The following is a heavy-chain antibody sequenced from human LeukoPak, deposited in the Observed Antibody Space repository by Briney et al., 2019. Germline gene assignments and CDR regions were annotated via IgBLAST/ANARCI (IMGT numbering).Heavy chain of an antibody. V-gene: IGHV3-30*18. D-gene: IGHD2-2*01. CDR1: AFTSRSYG. Sequence: GGSLRLSCVASAFTSRSYGMHWVRQAPGKGLEWVAVISYDGSGQYYADSLKGRFTISRDNSKNTLYLQMNSLRVEDTAVYYCAKDQRTMTRRMDVWXQGTTVTVSS. CDR3: AKDQRTMTRRMDV. CDR2: ISYDGSGQ. J-gene: IGHJ6*01.